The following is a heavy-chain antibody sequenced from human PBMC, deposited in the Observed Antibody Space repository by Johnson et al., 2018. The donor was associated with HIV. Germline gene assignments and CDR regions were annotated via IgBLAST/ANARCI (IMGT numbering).Heavy chain of an antibody. V-gene: IGHV3-20*04. CDR1: GFTLDDYG. CDR2: ISGSGGST. Sequence: VQLVESGGGVVRPGGSLRLSCAASGFTLDDYGMSWVRQAPGKGLEWVSAISGSGGSTYYADSVKGRFTISRDNAKNSLYLQMNSLRAEDTAVYYCARAVVVAATNAFDIWGQGTMVTVSS. D-gene: IGHD2-15*01. J-gene: IGHJ3*02. CDR3: ARAVVVAATNAFDI.